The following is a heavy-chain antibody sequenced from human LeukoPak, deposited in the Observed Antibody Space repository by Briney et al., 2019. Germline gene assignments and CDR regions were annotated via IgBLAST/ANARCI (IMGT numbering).Heavy chain of an antibody. CDR1: GFTFSNAW. CDR3: TTDRWYFDRY. J-gene: IGHJ4*02. D-gene: IGHD3-9*01. Sequence: GGSLRLSCAASGFTFSNAWMSWVRQAPGKGLEWAGRIKSKTDGGTTDYAAPVKGRFTISRDDSKNTLYLQMNSLKTEDTAVYYCTTDRWYFDRYWGQGTLVTVSS. V-gene: IGHV3-15*01. CDR2: IKSKTDGGTT.